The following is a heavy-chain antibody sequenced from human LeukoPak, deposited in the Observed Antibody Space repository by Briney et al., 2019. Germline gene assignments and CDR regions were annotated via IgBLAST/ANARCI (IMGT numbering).Heavy chain of an antibody. Sequence: GGSLRLSCAASGFTFSSYAMSWVRQAPGKGLEWVSTISGSGGSTYYADSVKGRFTISRDNSKNTLYLQMNSLRAEDTAVYYCARGGLYGSGSYYSPSYYYYGMDVWGQGTTVTVSS. J-gene: IGHJ6*02. D-gene: IGHD3-10*01. V-gene: IGHV3-23*01. CDR3: ARGGLYGSGSYYSPSYYYYGMDV. CDR2: ISGSGGST. CDR1: GFTFSSYA.